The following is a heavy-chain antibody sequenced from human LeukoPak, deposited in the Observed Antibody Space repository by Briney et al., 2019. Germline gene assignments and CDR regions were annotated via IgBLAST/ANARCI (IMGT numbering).Heavy chain of an antibody. CDR1: GFTVSRSY. V-gene: IGHV3-66*01. Sequence: GGSLRLSCEASGFTVSRSYMSWVRQAPGKGLEWVSVIYSGGSTYYADSVKGRFTISRDNSKNTLYLQMNSLRAEDTAVYYCARAGPSSSWHQFDYWGQGTLVTVSS. CDR2: IYSGGST. D-gene: IGHD6-13*01. CDR3: ARAGPSSSWHQFDY. J-gene: IGHJ4*02.